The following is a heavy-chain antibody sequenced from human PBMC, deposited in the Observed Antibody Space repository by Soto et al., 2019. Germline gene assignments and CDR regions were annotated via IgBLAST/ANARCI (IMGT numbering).Heavy chain of an antibody. CDR3: ARSFNDWTTYFDY. D-gene: IGHD3-9*01. CDR1: RFSVTDHY. V-gene: IGHV3-53*01. J-gene: IGHJ4*02. CDR2: LYTGGSA. Sequence: SLRLSCAASRFSVTDHYITWVRQAPGKGLEWVSVLYTGGSAYYGDSVKGRFTISRGSSTNTLYLQMNSLKVGDTAFYFCARSFNDWTTYFDYWSEGTLVTVSS.